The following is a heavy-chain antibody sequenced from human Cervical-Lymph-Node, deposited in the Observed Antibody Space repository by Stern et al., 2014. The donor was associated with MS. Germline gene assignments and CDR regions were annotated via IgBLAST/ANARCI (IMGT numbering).Heavy chain of an antibody. V-gene: IGHV1-8*01. CDR3: ARGGSGWTHWYFDL. CDR1: AHTVTTYD. Sequence: QVQLVQSGAEVRKPGASVKVYCKATAHTVTTYDINWVRQAPGQGPEWMGWINPNSGNPGYAQKFQGRVTMPRNISISTVYMELSSLRSEDTAVYYCARGGSGWTHWYFDLWGRGTLVTVSS. CDR2: INPNSGNP. J-gene: IGHJ2*01. D-gene: IGHD6-19*01.